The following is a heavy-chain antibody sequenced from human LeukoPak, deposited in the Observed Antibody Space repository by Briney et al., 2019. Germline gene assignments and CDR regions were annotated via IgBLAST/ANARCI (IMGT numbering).Heavy chain of an antibody. J-gene: IGHJ4*02. Sequence: GGSLRLSCAASGFTFSSYWMSWVRQAPGKGLEWVANIKQDGSEKYYADSVKGRFTISRDNSKNTLYLQMNSLRAEDTAVYYCAKLPVVDTAMADYWGQGTLVTVSS. CDR2: IKQDGSEK. CDR3: AKLPVVDTAMADY. CDR1: GFTFSSYW. D-gene: IGHD5-18*01. V-gene: IGHV3-7*02.